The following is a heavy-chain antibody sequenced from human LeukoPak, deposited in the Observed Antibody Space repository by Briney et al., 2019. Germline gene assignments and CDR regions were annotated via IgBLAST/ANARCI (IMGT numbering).Heavy chain of an antibody. D-gene: IGHD4-23*01. Sequence: SETLSLTCTVSGGSISSSSYYWGWIRQPPGKGLEWIGSIYYSGSTYYNPPLKSRVTISVDTSKNQFSLKLSSVTAADTAVYYCARDGATVVTPNWFDPWGQGTLVTVSS. V-gene: IGHV4-39*07. J-gene: IGHJ5*02. CDR2: IYYSGST. CDR3: ARDGATVVTPNWFDP. CDR1: GGSISSSSYY.